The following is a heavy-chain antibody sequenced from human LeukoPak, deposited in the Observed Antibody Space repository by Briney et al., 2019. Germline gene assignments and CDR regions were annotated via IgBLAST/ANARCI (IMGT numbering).Heavy chain of an antibody. CDR2: IYYSGST. J-gene: IGHJ2*01. V-gene: IGHV4-59*01. CDR1: GGSISSYY. D-gene: IGHD4-17*01. Sequence: PSETLSLTCTVSGGSISSYYWSWIRQPPGKGLEWIGYIYYSGSTNYNPSLKSRVTISVDTSKNQFSLKLSSVTAADTAVYYCARDHGDYVRYFDLWGRGTLVTVSS. CDR3: ARDHGDYVRYFDL.